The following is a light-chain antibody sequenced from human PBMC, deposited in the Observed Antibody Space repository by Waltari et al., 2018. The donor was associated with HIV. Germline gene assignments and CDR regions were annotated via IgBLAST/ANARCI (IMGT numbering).Light chain of an antibody. CDR1: NIGSKS. CDR3: QVWDSSSDAYV. J-gene: IGLJ1*01. CDR2: YDS. V-gene: IGLV3-21*04. Sequence: SYVLAQPPSVSVAPGKTARITCGGNNIGSKSVHWYQQKPCQAPVVIIYYDSDRPSGIPERFSGSNAGNTATLTSSRVEAGDEADYYCQVWDSSSDAYVFGTGTKVTVL.